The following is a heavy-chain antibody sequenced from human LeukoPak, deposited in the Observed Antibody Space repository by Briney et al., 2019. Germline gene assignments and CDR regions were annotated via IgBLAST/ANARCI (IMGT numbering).Heavy chain of an antibody. Sequence: PGRSLRLSCAASGFTFSSYGMHWVRQAPAKGLEWVAVIWYDGSNKYYADSVKGRFTISRDNSKNTLYLQMNSLRAEDTAVYYCARAPESSSGWWYGMDVWGQGTTVTVSS. V-gene: IGHV3-33*08. D-gene: IGHD6-19*01. J-gene: IGHJ6*02. CDR3: ARAPESSSGWWYGMDV. CDR1: GFTFSSYG. CDR2: IWYDGSNK.